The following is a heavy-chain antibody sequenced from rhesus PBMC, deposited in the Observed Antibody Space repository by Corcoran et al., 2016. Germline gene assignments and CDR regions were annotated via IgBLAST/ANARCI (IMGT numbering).Heavy chain of an antibody. CDR3: ARGGQLFDY. CDR1: GGSFSSNS. D-gene: IGHD6-25*01. CDR2: ISGSGGST. J-gene: IGHJ4*01. V-gene: IGHV4-173*01. Sequence: QLQLQASGPGLVKPSETLSLPCAVSGGSFSSNSWSWLRPPPGKGLEWIGRISGSGGSTDYNPSLKSRVTISTDTSKNQFSLKLSSVTAADTAVYYCARGGQLFDYWGQGVLVTVSS.